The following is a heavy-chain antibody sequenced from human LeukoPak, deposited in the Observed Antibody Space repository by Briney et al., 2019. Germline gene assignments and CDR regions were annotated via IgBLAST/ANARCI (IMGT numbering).Heavy chain of an antibody. CDR2: ISSNGGST. J-gene: IGHJ4*02. D-gene: IGHD3-22*01. Sequence: PGGSLRLSCAASGFTFSSYAMHWVRQAPGKGLQYVSGISSNGGSTYYANSVKGRFTISRDNSKNTLYLHMGSLRAEDMAVYYCARVRTYSSGYYYFDYWGQGTLVTVSS. V-gene: IGHV3-64*01. CDR3: ARVRTYSSGYYYFDY. CDR1: GFTFSSYA.